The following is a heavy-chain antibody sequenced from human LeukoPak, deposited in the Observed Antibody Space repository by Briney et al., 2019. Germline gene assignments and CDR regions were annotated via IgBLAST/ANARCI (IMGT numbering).Heavy chain of an antibody. CDR2: INHSGST. J-gene: IGHJ4*02. CDR3: ARATKAGVRYCSSTSCYWDY. V-gene: IGHV4-34*01. Sequence: KTSETLSLTCAVYGGSFSGYYWGWIRQPPGKGLEWIGEINHSGSTNYNPSLKSRVTISVDTSKNQFSLKLSSVTAADTAVYYCARATKAGVRYCSSTSCYWDYWGQGTLVTVSS. D-gene: IGHD2-2*01. CDR1: GGSFSGYY.